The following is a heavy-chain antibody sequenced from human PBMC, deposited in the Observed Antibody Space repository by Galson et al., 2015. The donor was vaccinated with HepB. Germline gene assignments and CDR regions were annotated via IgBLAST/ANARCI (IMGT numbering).Heavy chain of an antibody. D-gene: IGHD2-2*01. CDR3: AREGPNCGRSTCPLTSPYYFYYMDV. CDR2: INYSGIT. J-gene: IGHJ6*03. Sequence: TLSLTCIVSGGSVSSGGYFWTWIRQHPGKGLEWIGYINYSGITYYNPSLKSRITISVDTSKNQFSLKLSSVTAADTAVYYCAREGPNCGRSTCPLTSPYYFYYMDVWGKGTMVTVSS. CDR1: GGSVSSGGYF. V-gene: IGHV4-31*03.